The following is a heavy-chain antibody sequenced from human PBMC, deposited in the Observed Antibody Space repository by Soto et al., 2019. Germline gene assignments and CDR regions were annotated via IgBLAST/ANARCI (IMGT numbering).Heavy chain of an antibody. CDR1: GGTFSSYA. J-gene: IGHJ6*02. Sequence: SVKVSCKASGGTFSSYAISWVRQAPGQGLEWMGGIIPIFGTANYAQKFQGRVTITADESTSTAYMELSSLRSEDTAVYYCARREVADYYYYGMDVWGQGTTVTVSS. V-gene: IGHV1-69*13. D-gene: IGHD5-12*01. CDR2: IIPIFGTA. CDR3: ARREVADYYYYGMDV.